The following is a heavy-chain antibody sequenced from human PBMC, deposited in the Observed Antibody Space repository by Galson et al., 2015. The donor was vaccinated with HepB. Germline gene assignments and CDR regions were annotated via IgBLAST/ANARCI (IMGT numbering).Heavy chain of an antibody. CDR3: AREEQGARPGIAAAGTRGYFQH. CDR1: GYTFTSYY. CDR2: INPSGGST. Sequence: SVKVSCKASGYTFTSYYMHWVRQAPGQGLEWMGIINPSGGSTSYAQKLQGRVTMTRDTSTSTVYMELSSLRSEDTAVYYCAREEQGARPGIAAAGTRGYFQHWGQGTLVTVSS. D-gene: IGHD6-13*01. V-gene: IGHV1-46*04. J-gene: IGHJ1*01.